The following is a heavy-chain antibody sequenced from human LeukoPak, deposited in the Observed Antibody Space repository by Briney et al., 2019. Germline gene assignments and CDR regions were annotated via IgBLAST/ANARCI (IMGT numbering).Heavy chain of an antibody. CDR1: EYTVTELS. CDR2: FGAENDET. Sequence: GASVKVSCKVSEYTVTELSFHWVRQAPGEGLEWMGGFGAENDETIYAQRFQGRVTVTQDTSTDTAYMELSSLRSEDTAVYYCATEKAWNHGGFDYWGQGTPVIVSS. V-gene: IGHV1-24*01. CDR3: ATEKAWNHGGFDY. J-gene: IGHJ4*02. D-gene: IGHD1-14*01.